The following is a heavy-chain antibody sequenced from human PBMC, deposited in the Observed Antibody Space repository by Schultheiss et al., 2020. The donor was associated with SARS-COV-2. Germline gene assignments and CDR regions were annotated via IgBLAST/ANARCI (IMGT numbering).Heavy chain of an antibody. Sequence: SETLSLICTVSGDSVSGYSWGWVRQSPGRGLEWIVTLHTNGNTYYNPSLKSRVTMSVDTSKNQFSLKLSSVTAADTAVYYCARAYDYGDYNWFDPWGQGTLVTVSS. J-gene: IGHJ5*02. CDR3: ARAYDYGDYNWFDP. D-gene: IGHD4-17*01. V-gene: IGHV4-4*08. CDR1: GDSVSGYS. CDR2: LHTNGNT.